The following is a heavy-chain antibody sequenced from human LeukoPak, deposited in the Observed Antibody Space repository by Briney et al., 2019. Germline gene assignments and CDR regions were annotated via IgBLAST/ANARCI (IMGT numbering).Heavy chain of an antibody. CDR3: ARTKSYDSSGYYSFDY. CDR1: GYTLTELS. J-gene: IGHJ4*02. D-gene: IGHD3-22*01. Sequence: ASVKVSCKVSGYTLTELSMHWVRQAPGKGLEWMGGFDPEDGETIYAQKFQGRVTMTEDTSTDTAYMELSSLRSEDTAVYYCARTKSYDSSGYYSFDYWGQGTLVTVSS. CDR2: FDPEDGET. V-gene: IGHV1-24*01.